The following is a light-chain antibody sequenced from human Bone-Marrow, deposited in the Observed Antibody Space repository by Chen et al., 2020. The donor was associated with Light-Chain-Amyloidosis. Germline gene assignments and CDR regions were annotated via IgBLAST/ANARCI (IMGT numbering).Light chain of an antibody. CDR2: RDT. Sequence: SYELPPPPSVSVPPARTARITSSGDGLPTKYAYWYQQKPGQAPVLVIHRDTERPSGISERFSGSSSGTTATFTISGVQAEDEADYHCQSADSSGTYEGIFGGGTKLTVL. CDR1: GLPTKY. CDR3: QSADSSGTYEGI. V-gene: IGLV3-25*03. J-gene: IGLJ2*01.